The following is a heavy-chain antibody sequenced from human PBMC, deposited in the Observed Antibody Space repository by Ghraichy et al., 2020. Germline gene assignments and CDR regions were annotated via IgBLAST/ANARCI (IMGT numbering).Heavy chain of an antibody. D-gene: IGHD6-19*01. CDR3: AKDLDSSGYNYGMDV. V-gene: IGHV1-3*04. J-gene: IGHJ6*02. CDR2: INTGNDDR. CDR1: GYIFNKYV. Sequence: ASVKVSCKACGYIFNKYVIHWVRQDPGQRIEWMGWINTGNDDRKYSQKLQGRVTITSDTSETTAYMELSSLRSEDTAVYYCAKDLDSSGYNYGMDVWGQGTTVTVSS.